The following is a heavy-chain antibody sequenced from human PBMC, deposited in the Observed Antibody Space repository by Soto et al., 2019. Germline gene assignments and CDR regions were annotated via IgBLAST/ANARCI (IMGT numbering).Heavy chain of an antibody. J-gene: IGHJ6*02. CDR1: GYTFTSYY. CDR3: ASASNFDWLLYSYGMAV. CDR2: INPSGGST. V-gene: IGHV1-46*01. D-gene: IGHD3-9*01. Sequence: VASLKVSCKASGYTFTSYYMHWVRQAPGQGLEWMGIINPSGGSTSYAQKFRGRVTMTRDTSTSTAYMELSRLRSDDTAVYYCASASNFDWLLYSYGMAVCGQGTKVTVYS.